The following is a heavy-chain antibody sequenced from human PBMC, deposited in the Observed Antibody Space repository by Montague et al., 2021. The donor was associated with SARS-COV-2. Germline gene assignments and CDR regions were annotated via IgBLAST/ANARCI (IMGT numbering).Heavy chain of an antibody. D-gene: IGHD3-22*01. CDR1: AGSISRYY. Sequence: SETLSLTCTVSAGSISRYYWSWIRQPAGKGLEWVGRIYTIGSTNYNPSLKSRVTMSVDTSMNQISLKLRSVTAADTAVYYCAKHYYDNSGLDYWGQGTLVTVSS. J-gene: IGHJ4*02. CDR2: IYTIGST. CDR3: AKHYYDNSGLDY. V-gene: IGHV4-4*07.